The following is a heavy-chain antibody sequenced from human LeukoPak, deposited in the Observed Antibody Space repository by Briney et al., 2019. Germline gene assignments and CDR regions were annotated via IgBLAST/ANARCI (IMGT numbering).Heavy chain of an antibody. CDR2: ISAYNGNT. CDR3: ARGILAANTVTTRLYFQH. Sequence: ASVKVSCKASGGTFSSYAISWVRQAPGQGLEWMGWISAYNGNTNYAQKLQGRVTMTTDTSTSTAYMELRSLRSDDTAVYYCARGILAANTVTTRLYFQHWGQGTLVTVSS. CDR1: GGTFSSYA. J-gene: IGHJ1*01. V-gene: IGHV1-18*01. D-gene: IGHD4-17*01.